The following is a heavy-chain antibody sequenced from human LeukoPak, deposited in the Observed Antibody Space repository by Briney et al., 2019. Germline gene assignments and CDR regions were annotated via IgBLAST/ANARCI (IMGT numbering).Heavy chain of an antibody. D-gene: IGHD3-22*01. CDR1: GYTFTGYY. Sequence: ASVKVSCKASGYTFTGYYMHWVRQAPGQGLEWMGWINPNSGGTNYAQKFQGRVTMTRDTSISTAYMELSRLRSDDTAVYYCARVDYYDSSGYYDAFDIWGQGTMVTVSS. CDR2: INPNSGGT. J-gene: IGHJ3*02. CDR3: ARVDYYDSSGYYDAFDI. V-gene: IGHV1-2*02.